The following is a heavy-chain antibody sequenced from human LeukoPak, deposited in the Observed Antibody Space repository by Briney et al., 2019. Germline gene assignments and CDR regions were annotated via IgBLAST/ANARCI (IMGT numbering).Heavy chain of an antibody. CDR2: ISGYNDNR. CDR1: GYTFNTYG. J-gene: IGHJ6*02. Sequence: ASVKVSCKASGYTFNTYGISWLRQAPGQGLEWMGWISGYNDNRKYAWRLQVRVTMTTDTSTSTAYMELRSLRSDDTAVYYCARVTSWFGEDDSYFYGMDVWGQGTTVTVSS. CDR3: ARVTSWFGEDDSYFYGMDV. D-gene: IGHD3-10*01. V-gene: IGHV1-18*01.